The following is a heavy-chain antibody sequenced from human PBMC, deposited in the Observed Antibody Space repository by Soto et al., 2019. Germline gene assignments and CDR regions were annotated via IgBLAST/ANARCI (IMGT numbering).Heavy chain of an antibody. J-gene: IGHJ6*02. D-gene: IGHD3-10*01. CDR2: ISPKSGSA. CDR3: ARGPYYGQDYGTDV. CDR1: GYTCSGYY. Sequence: ASVKVSCKASGYTCSGYYIHWVRQAPGQGLEWMGWISPKSGSANLAQRFQGRVTMTRDTSITTAYMELRRLKSDDTAVYYCARGPYYGQDYGTDVWGQGTTVTVSS. V-gene: IGHV1-2*02.